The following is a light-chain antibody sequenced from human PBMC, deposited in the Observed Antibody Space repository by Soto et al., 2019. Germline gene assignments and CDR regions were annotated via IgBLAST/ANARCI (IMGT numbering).Light chain of an antibody. CDR2: GNR. CDR1: SSNLGADYD. V-gene: IGLV1-40*01. CDR3: QSYDNSLTTAI. J-gene: IGLJ2*01. Sequence: QLVLTQPPSVSGTPGQRDSISCTGTSSNLGADYDVHWYQQLPGTAPRLLIFGNRVRPSGVPDRFSGSKSGTSASLAITGLQAEDEAIYYCQSYDNSLTTAIFGAGTKLTVL.